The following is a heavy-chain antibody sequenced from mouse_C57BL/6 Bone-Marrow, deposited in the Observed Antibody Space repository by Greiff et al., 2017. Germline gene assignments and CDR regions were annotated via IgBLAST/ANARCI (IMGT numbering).Heavy chain of an antibody. Sequence: VQLQQSGAELVRPGASVKLSCKASGYTFTDYYINWVKQRPGQGLEWIARIYPGSGNTYYNEKFKGKATLTAEKSSSTAYMQLSSLTSEDSAVYFCARGVWSYYFDYWGQGTTLTVSS. CDR2: IYPGSGNT. CDR3: ARGVWSYYFDY. CDR1: GYTFTDYY. V-gene: IGHV1-76*01. D-gene: IGHD2-10*02. J-gene: IGHJ2*01.